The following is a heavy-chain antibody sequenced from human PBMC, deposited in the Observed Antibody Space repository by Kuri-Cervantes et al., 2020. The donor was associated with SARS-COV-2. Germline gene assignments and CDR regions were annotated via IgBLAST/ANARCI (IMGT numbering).Heavy chain of an antibody. V-gene: IGHV3-30-3*01. CDR3: ARDYSSRWYKTFDY. Sequence: GESLKISCAASGFPFSSYAMHWVRQAPGKGLEWVAVISYDGSNKYYADSVKGRFTISRDNSKNTLSLQMNSLRAEDTAVYYCARDYSSRWYKTFDYWGQGTLVTVSS. J-gene: IGHJ4*02. D-gene: IGHD6-13*01. CDR2: ISYDGSNK. CDR1: GFPFSSYA.